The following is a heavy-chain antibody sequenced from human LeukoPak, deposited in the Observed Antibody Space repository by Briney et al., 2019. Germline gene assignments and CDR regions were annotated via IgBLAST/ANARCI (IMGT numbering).Heavy chain of an antibody. D-gene: IGHD1-7*01. CDR2: INPSGGST. J-gene: IGHJ4*02. CDR1: GYTFTSYY. Sequence: ASVKVSCKASGYTFTSYYMHWVRQAPGQGLEWMGIINPSGGSTSYAQKFQGRVTVTRDTSTSTVYMELSSLRSEDTAVYYCARVGGTTPFDYWGQGTLVTVSS. CDR3: ARVGGTTPFDY. V-gene: IGHV1-46*01.